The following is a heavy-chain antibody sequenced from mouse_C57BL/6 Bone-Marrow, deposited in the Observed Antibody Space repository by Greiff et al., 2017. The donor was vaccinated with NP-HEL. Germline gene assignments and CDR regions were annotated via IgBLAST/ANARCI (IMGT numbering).Heavy chain of an antibody. CDR3: TYYYGSSLDY. CDR2: IDPENGDT. V-gene: IGHV14-4*01. Sequence: EVQLQQSGAELVRPGASVKLSCTASGFNIKDDYMHWVKQRPEQGLEWIGWIDPENGDTEYASKFQGKATITADTSSNTAYLQLSSLTSEDTAVYYCTYYYGSSLDYWGQGTTLTVSS. CDR1: GFNIKDDY. J-gene: IGHJ2*01. D-gene: IGHD1-1*01.